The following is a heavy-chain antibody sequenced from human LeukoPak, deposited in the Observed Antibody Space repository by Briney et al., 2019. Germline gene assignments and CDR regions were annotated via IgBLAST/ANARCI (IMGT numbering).Heavy chain of an antibody. J-gene: IGHJ3*02. CDR2: ISGSGGST. Sequence: GGSLRLSCAASGFTFSSYAMSWVRQAPGKGLEWVSAISGSGGSTFYAHSVKGRFTISRDNSKNTLYLQMSSLRAEDTAVYYCAKRYIVVVPGAISETAFDIWGQGTMVTVSS. CDR3: AKRYIVVVPGAISETAFDI. CDR1: GFTFSSYA. D-gene: IGHD2-2*02. V-gene: IGHV3-23*01.